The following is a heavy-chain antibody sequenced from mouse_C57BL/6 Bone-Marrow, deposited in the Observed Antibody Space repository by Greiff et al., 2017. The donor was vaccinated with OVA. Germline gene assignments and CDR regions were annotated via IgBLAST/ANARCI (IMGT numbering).Heavy chain of an antibody. CDR1: GFNIKDDY. CDR2: IDPENGAT. CDR3: TSRGYFEY. Sequence: VQLQQSGAELVRPGASVKLSCTASGFNIKDDYMHWVKQRPEQGLEWIGWIDPENGATEYASKFQGKATITADTSSNTAYLQLSSLTSEDTAVYYCTSRGYFEYWGQGTTLTVSA. V-gene: IGHV14-4*01. J-gene: IGHJ2*01.